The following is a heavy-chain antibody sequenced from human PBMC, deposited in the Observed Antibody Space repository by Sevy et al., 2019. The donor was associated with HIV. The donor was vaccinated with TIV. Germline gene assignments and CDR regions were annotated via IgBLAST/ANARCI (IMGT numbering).Heavy chain of an antibody. CDR2: INYNGHI. D-gene: IGHD1-26*01. J-gene: IGHJ4*02. CDR3: AGENAWGRGYS. CDR1: GGSITSLY. V-gene: IGHV4-59*08. Sequence: SETLSLTCTVSGGSITSLYWNWIRQPPGKGLEWIANINYNGHINYNPSVKSRVTFSLDTSTYQFSLMLSSVTAADTAMYYCAGENAWGRGYSWGQGTLVTVSS.